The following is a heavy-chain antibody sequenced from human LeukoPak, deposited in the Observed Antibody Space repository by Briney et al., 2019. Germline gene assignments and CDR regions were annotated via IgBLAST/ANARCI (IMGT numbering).Heavy chain of an antibody. V-gene: IGHV3-30*02. CDR1: GFTFSSYG. CDR2: IRYDGSNK. Sequence: GGSLRLSCAASGFTFSSYGMHWVRQAPGKGLEWAAFIRYDGSNKYYADSVKGRFTISRDNSKNTLYLQMNSLRAEDTAVYYCAKGEYYYDSSGDYWGQGTLVTVSS. D-gene: IGHD3-22*01. J-gene: IGHJ4*02. CDR3: AKGEYYYDSSGDY.